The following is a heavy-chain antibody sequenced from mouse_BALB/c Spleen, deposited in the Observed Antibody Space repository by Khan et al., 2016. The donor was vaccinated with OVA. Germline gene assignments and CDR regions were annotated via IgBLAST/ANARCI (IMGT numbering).Heavy chain of an antibody. D-gene: IGHD2-3*01. CDR3: ERPAYDNYYDY. Sequence: VQLQESGPELVRPGVSVKISCKGSGYTFTDYAMHWVKQSHAKSLEWIGLISTYSGNTNYNQKFKGKATMTVDKSSSTAYMELARLTSEDSAMYSCERPAYDNYYDYWGQGTTLTVSS. J-gene: IGHJ2*01. V-gene: IGHV1S137*01. CDR1: GYTFTDYA. CDR2: ISTYSGNT.